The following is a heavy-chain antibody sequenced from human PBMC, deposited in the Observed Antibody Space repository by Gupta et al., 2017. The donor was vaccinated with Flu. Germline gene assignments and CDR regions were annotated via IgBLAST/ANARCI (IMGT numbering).Heavy chain of an antibody. J-gene: IGHJ6*02. D-gene: IGHD3-16*01. Sequence: VQLVESGGCLVTPGESLRLSCAASDFTFSGYSTNWVRQAPGKGLEWVSSISNGVYMSNADSVQGRFTISRDNDKDSRTLQMNSLRAEDTAVYYCTRSDTYDVSYDGMDVWGQGTTVTVSS. V-gene: IGHV3-21*01. CDR3: TRSDTYDVSYDGMDV. CDR1: DFTFSGYS. CDR2: ISNGVYM.